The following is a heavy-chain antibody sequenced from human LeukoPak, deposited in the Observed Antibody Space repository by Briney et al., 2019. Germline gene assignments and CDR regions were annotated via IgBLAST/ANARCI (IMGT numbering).Heavy chain of an antibody. D-gene: IGHD3-22*01. J-gene: IGHJ4*02. CDR3: ARAKYYYDSSGYYLFDY. V-gene: IGHV1-69*06. Sequence: SVKVSCKASGGTFSNYAISWVRQAPGQGLEYMGGIIPMFGTANYAQKFQGRVTITADKSTSTAYMELSSLRSEDTAVYYCARAKYYYDSSGYYLFDYWGQGTLVTVSS. CDR1: GGTFSNYA. CDR2: IIPMFGTA.